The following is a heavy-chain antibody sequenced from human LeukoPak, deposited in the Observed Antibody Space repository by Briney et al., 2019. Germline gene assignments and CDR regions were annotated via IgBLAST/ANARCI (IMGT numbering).Heavy chain of an antibody. Sequence: GGSLRLSCAASGFTVSSNYMSWVRQAPRKGLEWVSVIYSGGSTYYADSVKGRFTISRDNSKNTLYLQMNSLRAEDTAIYYCAKRPDRNVAGPNYMDVWGKGTTVTISS. CDR2: IYSGGST. V-gene: IGHV3-66*01. CDR1: GFTVSSNY. CDR3: AKRPDRNVAGPNYMDV. J-gene: IGHJ6*03. D-gene: IGHD1-14*01.